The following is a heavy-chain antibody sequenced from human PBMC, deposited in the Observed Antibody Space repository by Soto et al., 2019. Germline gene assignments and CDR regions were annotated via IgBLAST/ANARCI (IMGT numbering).Heavy chain of an antibody. CDR1: GFTFSSYA. D-gene: IGHD2-8*01. CDR3: ARDRYCTNGVCYRYFDL. CDR2: ISYDGSNK. V-gene: IGHV3-30-3*01. J-gene: IGHJ2*01. Sequence: PGGSLRLSCAASGFTFSSYAMHWVRQAPGKGLEWVAVISYDGSNKYYADSVKGRFTISRDNSKNTLYLQMNSLRAEDTAVYYCARDRYCTNGVCYRYFDLWGRGTQVTVSS.